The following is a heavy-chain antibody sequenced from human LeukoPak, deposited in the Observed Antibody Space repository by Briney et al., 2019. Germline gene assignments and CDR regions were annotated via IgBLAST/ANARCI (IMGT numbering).Heavy chain of an antibody. CDR2: ISSTENYI. D-gene: IGHD5-24*01. J-gene: IGHJ4*02. CDR1: GFSFSGYS. Sequence: PGGSLRLSCAASGFSFSGYSMSWVRQAPGKGLEWVSSISSTENYIYYVDSVKGRFTISRDNAKSSLYLQMNSLRAEDTAVYYCARDFRWLQFCFFDYWGQGTLVTVSS. V-gene: IGHV3-21*01. CDR3: ARDFRWLQFCFFDY.